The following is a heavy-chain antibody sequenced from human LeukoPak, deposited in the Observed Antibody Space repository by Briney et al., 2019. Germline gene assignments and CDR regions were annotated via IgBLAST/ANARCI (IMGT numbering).Heavy chain of an antibody. Sequence: PGGSLRLSCAASGFTFSDYYMSWIRQAPGKGLEWVSYISSSGSTIYYADSVKGRFTITRDNAKNSLYLQMNSLRAEDTAVYYCARDLHGSSSYVYYYYYGMDVWGQGTTVTVSS. CDR3: ARDLHGSSSYVYYYYYGMDV. J-gene: IGHJ6*02. D-gene: IGHD2-2*01. CDR2: ISSSGSTI. V-gene: IGHV3-11*01. CDR1: GFTFSDYY.